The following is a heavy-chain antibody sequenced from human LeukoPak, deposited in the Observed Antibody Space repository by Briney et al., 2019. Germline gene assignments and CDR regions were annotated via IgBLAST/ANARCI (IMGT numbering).Heavy chain of an antibody. D-gene: IGHD3-10*01. CDR1: GYTLTELS. CDR3: ATESPQREYGSGSPYFDY. V-gene: IGHV1-24*01. Sequence: ASVKVSCKVSGYTLTELSMHWVRQAPGKGLEWMGGFDPEDGETIYAQKFQGRVTMTEDTSTDTAYMELSSLRSEDTAVYYCATESPQREYGSGSPYFDYWGQGTLLTVSS. CDR2: FDPEDGET. J-gene: IGHJ4*02.